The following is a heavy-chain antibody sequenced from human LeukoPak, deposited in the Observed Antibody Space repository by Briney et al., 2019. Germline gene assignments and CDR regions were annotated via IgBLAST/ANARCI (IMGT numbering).Heavy chain of an antibody. D-gene: IGHD1-7*01. J-gene: IGHJ4*02. Sequence: ASVKVSCKASGGTFSSYAISWVRQAPGQGLEWMGGIIPIFGTANYAQKFQGRVTITTDESTSTAYMELSSLRSEDTAVCYCAREALGTGTTLDFDYWGQGTLVTVSS. CDR3: AREALGTGTTLDFDY. CDR1: GGTFSSYA. V-gene: IGHV1-69*05. CDR2: IIPIFGTA.